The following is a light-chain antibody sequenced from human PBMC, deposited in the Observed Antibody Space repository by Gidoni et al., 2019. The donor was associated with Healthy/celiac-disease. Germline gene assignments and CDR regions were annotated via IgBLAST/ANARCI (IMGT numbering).Light chain of an antibody. Sequence: SSELTQDPAVSVALGQTVRITCQGDSLRSYYASWYQQKPGQAPVLVNYGKHNRPSGIPDRFSGSGSGNTASLTITGAQAEDEADYYCNSRDSSGNHLVFGGGTKLTVL. CDR1: SLRSYY. J-gene: IGLJ2*01. V-gene: IGLV3-19*01. CDR3: NSRDSSGNHLV. CDR2: GKH.